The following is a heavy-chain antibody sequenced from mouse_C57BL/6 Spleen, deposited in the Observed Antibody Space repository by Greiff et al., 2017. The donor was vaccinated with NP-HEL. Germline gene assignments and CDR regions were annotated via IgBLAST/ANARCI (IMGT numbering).Heavy chain of an antibody. D-gene: IGHD2-4*01. CDR2: INPNYGTT. CDR1: GYSFTDYN. Sequence: EVQRVESGPELVKPGASVKISCKASGYSFTDYNMNWVKQSNGKSLEWIGVINPNYGTTSYNQKFKGKATLTVDQSSSTAYMQLNSLTSEDSAVYYCVLSYDYDDGYYAMDYWGQGTSVTVSS. CDR3: VLSYDYDDGYYAMDY. V-gene: IGHV1-39*01. J-gene: IGHJ4*01.